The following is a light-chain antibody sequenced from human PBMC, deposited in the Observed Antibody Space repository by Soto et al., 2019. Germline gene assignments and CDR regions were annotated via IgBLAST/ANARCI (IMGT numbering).Light chain of an antibody. CDR1: RSIKSW. CDR3: QQYDSYPRA. J-gene: IGKJ3*01. CDR2: KAS. Sequence: DIQMTQSPSTLSASVGDRVTITCRASRSIKSWLAWYQQKPGKVPKLLIYKASSLESGVPSRFSGSASGTQFTLTISSLQPDDFATYYCQQYDSYPRAFGPGTKVDI. V-gene: IGKV1-5*03.